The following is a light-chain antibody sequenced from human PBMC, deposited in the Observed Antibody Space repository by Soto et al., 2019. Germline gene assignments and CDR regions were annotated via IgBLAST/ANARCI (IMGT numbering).Light chain of an antibody. CDR2: AAS. CDR3: QQLNSYPIT. Sequence: GARVTITCRASQDISSYLAWYQQKPGKAPKLLIYAASTLQSGVPSRFSGSGSGTEFTLTISSLQPEDFATYYCQQLNSYPITFGQGTRLEIK. CDR1: QDISSY. V-gene: IGKV1-9*01. J-gene: IGKJ5*01.